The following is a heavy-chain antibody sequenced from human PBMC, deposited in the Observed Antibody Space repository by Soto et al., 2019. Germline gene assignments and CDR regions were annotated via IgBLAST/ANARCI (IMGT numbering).Heavy chain of an antibody. CDR1: GGSFSGYY. V-gene: IGHV4-34*01. CDR2: INHSGST. D-gene: IGHD2-2*01. CDR3: ARGLVCSSTSCDGGYYYYMDV. J-gene: IGHJ6*03. Sequence: SETLSLTCAVYGGSFSGYYWSWIRQPPGKGLEWIGEINHSGSTNYNPSLKSRVTISVDTSKNQFSLKLSSVTAADTAVYYCARGLVCSSTSCDGGYYYYMDVWGKGTTVTVSS.